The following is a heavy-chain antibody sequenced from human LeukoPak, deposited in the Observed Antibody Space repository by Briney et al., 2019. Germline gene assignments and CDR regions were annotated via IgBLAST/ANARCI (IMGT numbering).Heavy chain of an antibody. CDR1: GGSISSSSYY. D-gene: IGHD6-19*01. Sequence: PSETLSLTCTVSGGSISSSSYYWGWIRQPPGKGLEWIGSIYYSGSTYYNPSLKSRVTISVDTSKNQFSLKLSSVTAADTAVYYCARRGWYEGIYYFDYWGQGTLVTVSS. CDR3: ARRGWYEGIYYFDY. J-gene: IGHJ4*02. V-gene: IGHV4-39*01. CDR2: IYYSGST.